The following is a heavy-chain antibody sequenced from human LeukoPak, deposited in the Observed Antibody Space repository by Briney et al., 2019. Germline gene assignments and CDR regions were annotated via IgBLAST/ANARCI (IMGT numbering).Heavy chain of an antibody. V-gene: IGHV3-21*01. Sequence: GGSLRLSCAASGFTFGSYSMNWVRQAPGKGLEWVSSISSSSSYIYYADSVKGRFTISRDNAKNSLYLQMNSLRAEDTAVYYCARDPVGVIFPRCFDYWGQGTLVTVSS. D-gene: IGHD3-16*01. J-gene: IGHJ4*02. CDR1: GFTFGSYS. CDR2: ISSSSSYI. CDR3: ARDPVGVIFPRCFDY.